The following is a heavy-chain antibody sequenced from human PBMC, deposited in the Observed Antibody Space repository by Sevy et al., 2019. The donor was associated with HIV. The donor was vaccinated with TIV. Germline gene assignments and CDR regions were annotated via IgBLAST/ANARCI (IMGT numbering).Heavy chain of an antibody. CDR3: AREGCTKPHDY. J-gene: IGHJ4*02. CDR2: LSFGCGEI. D-gene: IGHD2-8*01. CDR1: GFTFSKYS. V-gene: IGHV3-23*01. Sequence: GGSLRLSCAASGFTFSKYSMSWVRQPPGKGLEWVSTLSFGCGEINYADSVKGRVTMSREKSKSSVYLQMHNLRPEDTAVYYCAREGCTKPHDYWGQGTLVTVSS.